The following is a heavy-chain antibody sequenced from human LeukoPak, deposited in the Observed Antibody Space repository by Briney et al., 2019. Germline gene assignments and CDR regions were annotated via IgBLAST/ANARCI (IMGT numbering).Heavy chain of an antibody. D-gene: IGHD5-24*01. V-gene: IGHV1-2*02. J-gene: IGHJ4*02. CDR3: ARRFSPYKPNGPPPPPVFDY. Sequence: ASVKVSCKASGYTFTCYYMHWVRQAPGQGLEWMGWINPNSGGTNYAQKFQGRVTMTRDTSISTAYMELSRLRSADTAVYYCARRFSPYKPNGPPPPPVFDYWGQGTLVTVSS. CDR1: GYTFTCYY. CDR2: INPNSGGT.